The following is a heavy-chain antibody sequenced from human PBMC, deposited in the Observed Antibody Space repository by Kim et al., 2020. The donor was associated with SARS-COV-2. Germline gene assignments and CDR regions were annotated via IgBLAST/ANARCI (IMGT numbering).Heavy chain of an antibody. V-gene: IGHV4-34*01. CDR2: INHSGST. CDR3: ARGQSIAALDY. D-gene: IGHD6-6*01. Sequence: SETLSLTCAVYGGSFSGYYWSWIRQPPGKGLEWIGEINHSGSTNYNPSLKSRVTISVDTSKNQFSLKLSSVTAADTAVYYCARGQSIAALDYWGQGTLVT. J-gene: IGHJ4*02. CDR1: GGSFSGYY.